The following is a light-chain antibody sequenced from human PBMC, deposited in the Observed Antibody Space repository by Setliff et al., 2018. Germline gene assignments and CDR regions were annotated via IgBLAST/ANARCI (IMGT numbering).Light chain of an antibody. J-gene: IGLJ1*01. Sequence: QSVLTQPASVSGSPGQSITISCSGTSSDVGSYDLVSWYQQHPGKAPKLIIYNVSGRPSGVSDRFSGSKSGNTAYLTISGLQTEDEAEYYCNAYASDTTDVFGSGTKV. CDR3: NAYASDTTDV. CDR2: NVS. CDR1: SSDVGSYDL. V-gene: IGLV2-14*03.